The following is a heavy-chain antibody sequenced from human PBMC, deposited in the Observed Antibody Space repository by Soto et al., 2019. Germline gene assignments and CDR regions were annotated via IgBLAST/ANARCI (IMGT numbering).Heavy chain of an antibody. CDR1: GFTFSSYG. CDR3: AKDWGGDSGGLDY. J-gene: IGHJ4*02. D-gene: IGHD1-26*01. CDR2: ISYDGSNK. Sequence: QVQLVESGGGVVQPGRSLRLSCAASGFTFSSYGMHWVRQAPGKGLEWVAVISYDGSNKYYADSVMGRFTISRDNSKNTLYQQMNRLRAEETAVYYCAKDWGGDSGGLDYWGQGTLVTVSS. V-gene: IGHV3-30*18.